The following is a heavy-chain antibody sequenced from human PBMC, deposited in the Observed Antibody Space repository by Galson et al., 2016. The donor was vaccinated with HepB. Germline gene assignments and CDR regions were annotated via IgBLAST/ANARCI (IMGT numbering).Heavy chain of an antibody. V-gene: IGHV3-33*06. D-gene: IGHD3-10*01. CDR2: IWSDGSNK. CDR1: GFTFSSYG. J-gene: IGHJ3*02. CDR3: AKSGTKQLRDVNAHDI. Sequence: SLRLSCAGSGFTFSSYGMHWVRQAPGKGLEWVAVIWSDGSNKNYADSVKGRFTISRDNSKNTLYLQMNSLRAEDTAVYYCAKSGTKQLRDVNAHDIWGQGTMVTVSS.